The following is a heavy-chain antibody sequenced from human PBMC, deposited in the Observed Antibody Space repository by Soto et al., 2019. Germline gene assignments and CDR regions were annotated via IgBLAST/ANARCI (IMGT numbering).Heavy chain of an antibody. CDR3: ARDGLVVVPAAIRYYYMDV. CDR2: IIPILGIA. CDR1: GGTFSSYT. Sequence: GASVKVSCKASGGTFSSYTISWVRQAPGQGLEWMGRIIPILGIANYAQKFQGRVTITADKSTSTAYMELSSLRSEDTAVYYCARDGLVVVPAAIRYYYMDVWGKGTTVTVSS. V-gene: IGHV1-69*04. D-gene: IGHD2-2*01. J-gene: IGHJ6*03.